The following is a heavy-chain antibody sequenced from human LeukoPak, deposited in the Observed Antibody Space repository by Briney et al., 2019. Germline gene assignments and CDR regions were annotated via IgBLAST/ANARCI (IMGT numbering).Heavy chain of an antibody. J-gene: IGHJ4*02. CDR1: GGSNSSSSYY. V-gene: IGHV4-39*01. D-gene: IGHD3-16*01. Sequence: SETLSLTCTVSGGSNSSSSYYWGWIRQPPGKGLEWIGSTYYSGSTYQNPSLKSRVSISVDTSKKQFSLKLSSVTAADTAVYYCARHGASYGYFDYWGQGTLVTVSS. CDR2: TYYSGST. CDR3: ARHGASYGYFDY.